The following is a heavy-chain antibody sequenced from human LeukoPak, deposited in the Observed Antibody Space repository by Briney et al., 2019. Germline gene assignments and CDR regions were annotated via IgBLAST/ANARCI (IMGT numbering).Heavy chain of an antibody. CDR2: IYYSGST. Sequence: SETLSLTCAVYGGSFSGYYWRWSWIRQPPGKGLEWIGYIYYSGSTNYNPSLKSRVTISVDTSKNQFSLKLSSVTAADTAVYYCARDRDGYPYWGQGTLVTVSS. V-gene: IGHV4-59*01. CDR1: GGSFSGYY. CDR3: ARDRDGYPY. J-gene: IGHJ4*02. D-gene: IGHD5-24*01.